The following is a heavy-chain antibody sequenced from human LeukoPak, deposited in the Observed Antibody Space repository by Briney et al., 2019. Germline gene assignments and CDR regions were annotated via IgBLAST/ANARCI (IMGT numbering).Heavy chain of an antibody. Sequence: SETLSLTCAVYGGSFSGYYWSWIRQPPGKGLEWIGEINHSGSTNYNPSLKSRVTISVDTSKNQFSLKLSSVTAADTAVYYCAREPDYWGQGTLVTVSS. CDR3: AREPDY. CDR2: INHSGST. CDR1: GGSFSGYY. V-gene: IGHV4-34*01. J-gene: IGHJ4*02.